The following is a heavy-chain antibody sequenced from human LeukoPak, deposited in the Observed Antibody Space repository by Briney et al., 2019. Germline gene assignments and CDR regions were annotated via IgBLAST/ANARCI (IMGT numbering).Heavy chain of an antibody. CDR1: GFTFSSYE. CDR3: ARAGSSWYNWFDP. Sequence: GGSLRLPCAASGFTFSSYEMNWVRQAPGKGLEWVSYISSSGSTIYYADSVKGRFTISRDNAKNSLYLQMNSLRAEDTAVYYCARAGSSWYNWFDPWGQGTLVTVSS. D-gene: IGHD6-13*01. CDR2: ISSSGSTI. J-gene: IGHJ5*02. V-gene: IGHV3-48*03.